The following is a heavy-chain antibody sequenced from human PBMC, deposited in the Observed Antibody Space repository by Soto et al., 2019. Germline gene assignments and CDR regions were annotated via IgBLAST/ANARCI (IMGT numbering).Heavy chain of an antibody. CDR1: GGTFSSYA. CDR2: IIPIFGTA. CDR3: ASGDYYDSSGYHSASDY. D-gene: IGHD3-22*01. J-gene: IGHJ4*02. V-gene: IGHV1-69*01. Sequence: QVQLVQSGAEVKKPGSSVKVSCKASGGTFSSYAISWARQTPGQGLEWMGGIIPIFGTANYAQKFQGRVTITADESTSTAYMELSSLRSEDTAVYYCASGDYYDSSGYHSASDYWGQGTLVTVSS.